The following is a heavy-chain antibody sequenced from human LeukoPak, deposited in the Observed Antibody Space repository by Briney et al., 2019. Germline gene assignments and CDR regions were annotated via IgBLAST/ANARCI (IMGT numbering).Heavy chain of an antibody. D-gene: IGHD5-12*01. Sequence: GASVKVSCKASGYTFTSYGISWVRQAPGQGLEWMGWISAYNGNTNYAQKFQGRVTITADESTSTAYMELSSLRSEDTAVYYCARAPRLATPAFDIWGQGTMVTVSS. CDR3: ARAPRLATPAFDI. CDR1: GYTFTSYG. CDR2: ISAYNGNT. J-gene: IGHJ3*02. V-gene: IGHV1-18*01.